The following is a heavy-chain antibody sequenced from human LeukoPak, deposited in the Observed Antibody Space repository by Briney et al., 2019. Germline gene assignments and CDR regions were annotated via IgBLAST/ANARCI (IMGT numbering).Heavy chain of an antibody. V-gene: IGHV3-23*01. D-gene: IGHD1-26*01. J-gene: IGHJ4*02. CDR3: AKVLGGATIIHSFDY. Sequence: GGSLRLSCAASGFTFSSYAMSWVRQAPGKGLEWVSAISGSGGSTYYADSVKGRFTISRDNSKNMLYLQTNSLRAEDTAVYYCAKVLGGATIIHSFDYWGQGTLVTVSS. CDR1: GFTFSSYA. CDR2: ISGSGGST.